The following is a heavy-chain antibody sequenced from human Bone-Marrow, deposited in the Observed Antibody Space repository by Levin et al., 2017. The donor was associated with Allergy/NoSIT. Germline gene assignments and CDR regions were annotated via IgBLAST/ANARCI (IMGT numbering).Heavy chain of an antibody. D-gene: IGHD1-1*01. Sequence: PGGSLRLSCATSGFIFSNAWMSWVRQAPGKGLEWVGRIRSNTDGGTTEYTAPVKGRFTISRDDSKNTLYLQMNSLTTEDTALYYCVVHKRGYYWGQGTLVTVSS. J-gene: IGHJ4*02. CDR1: GFIFSNAW. CDR2: IRSNTDGGTT. V-gene: IGHV3-15*01. CDR3: VVHKRGYY.